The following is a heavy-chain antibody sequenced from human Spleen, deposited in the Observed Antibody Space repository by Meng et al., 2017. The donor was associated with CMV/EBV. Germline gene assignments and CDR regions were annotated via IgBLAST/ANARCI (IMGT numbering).Heavy chain of an antibody. CDR3: ARGVRSHFDY. Sequence: NVSCKASGGTFSSYTISWVRQPPGQGLEWMGRIIPILGIANYAQKFQGRVTITADKSTSTAYMELSSLRSEDTAVYYCARGVRSHFDYWGQGTLVTVSS. J-gene: IGHJ4*02. D-gene: IGHD1-26*01. CDR2: IIPILGIA. CDR1: GGTFSSYT. V-gene: IGHV1-69*02.